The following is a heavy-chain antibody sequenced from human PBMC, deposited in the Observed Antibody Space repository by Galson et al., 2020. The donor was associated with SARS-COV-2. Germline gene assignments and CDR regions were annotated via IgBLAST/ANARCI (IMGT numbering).Heavy chain of an antibody. CDR3: ARETDDDSSSWYDY. D-gene: IGHD3-22*01. J-gene: IGHJ4*02. CDR2: ISYDGTTI. V-gene: IGHV3-30*04. Sequence: GGSLRLSCAASGFTFSSSAMHWVRQAPGKGLEWVAIISYDGTTIYKSDSVKGRFTISRDISKNILYLQMNRLRPEDTAVYYCARETDDDSSSWYDYWGQGTLVTVS. CDR1: GFTFSSSA.